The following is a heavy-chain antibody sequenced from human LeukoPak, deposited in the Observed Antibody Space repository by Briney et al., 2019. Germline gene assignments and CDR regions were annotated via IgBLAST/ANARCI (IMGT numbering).Heavy chain of an antibody. CDR2: IIPIFGTA. CDR1: GGTFSSYA. D-gene: IGHD2-2*01. J-gene: IGHJ4*02. CDR3: ASGKVRVVPAPTGAPFDY. Sequence: SVKVSCKASGGTFSSYAISWVRQAPGQGLEWVGGIIPIFGTANYAQKFQGRVTITADKSTSTAYMELSSLRSEDTAVYYCASGKVRVVPAPTGAPFDYWGQGTLVTVSS. V-gene: IGHV1-69*06.